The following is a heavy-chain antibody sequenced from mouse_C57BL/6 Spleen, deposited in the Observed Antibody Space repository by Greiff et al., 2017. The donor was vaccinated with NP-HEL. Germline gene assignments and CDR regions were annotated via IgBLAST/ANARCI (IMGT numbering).Heavy chain of an antibody. J-gene: IGHJ4*01. Sequence: VQLQESGAELVKPGASVKISCKASGYAFSSYWMNWVKQRPGKGLEWIGQIYPGDGDTNYNGKFKGKATLTADKSSSTAYMQLSSLTSEDSAVYFCARDGYYVLYAMDYWGQGTSVTVSS. CDR1: GYAFSSYW. D-gene: IGHD2-3*01. V-gene: IGHV1-80*01. CDR3: ARDGYYVLYAMDY. CDR2: IYPGDGDT.